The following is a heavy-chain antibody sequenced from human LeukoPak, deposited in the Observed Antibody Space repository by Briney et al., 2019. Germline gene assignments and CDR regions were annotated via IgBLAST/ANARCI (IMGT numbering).Heavy chain of an antibody. CDR3: ARARSYYDSSGYYYWFDP. D-gene: IGHD3-22*01. V-gene: IGHV4-34*01. CDR1: GGSFSGYY. Sequence: SETLSLTCAVYGGSFSGYYWSWIRQPPGKGLEWIGEINHSGSTNYNPSLKSRVTISVDTSKNQFSLKLSPVTAADTAVYYCARARSYYDSSGYYYWFDPWGQGTLVTVSS. CDR2: INHSGST. J-gene: IGHJ5*02.